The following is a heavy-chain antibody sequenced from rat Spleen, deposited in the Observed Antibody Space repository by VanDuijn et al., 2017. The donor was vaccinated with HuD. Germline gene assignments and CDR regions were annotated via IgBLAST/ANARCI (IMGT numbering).Heavy chain of an antibody. D-gene: IGHD4-3*01. V-gene: IGHV3-1*01. J-gene: IGHJ3*01. CDR3: ASAGYNWFAY. Sequence: EVQLQESGPGLVKPSQSLSLTCSVTGYSITSNYWGWIRKFPGNKMEWIGHISYSGSTSCNPSLKSRISITRDTSKNQFFLQLNSVTTEDTATYYCASAGYNWFAYWGQGTLVTVSS. CDR1: GYSITSNY. CDR2: ISYSGST.